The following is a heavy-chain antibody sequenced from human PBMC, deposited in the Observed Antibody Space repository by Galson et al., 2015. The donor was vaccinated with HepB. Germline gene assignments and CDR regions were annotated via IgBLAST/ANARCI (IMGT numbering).Heavy chain of an antibody. CDR2: ISADNGNT. Sequence: SVKVSCKASGYFFTHFGINWVRQAPGQGLEWMGWISADNGNTKYAQQFQGRVTMTTDTSTSTAYLEVRSRRSDDTAVYYCAREGLRCYYDSTGYFPFDYWGQGSLVTVSS. CDR3: AREGLRCYYDSTGYFPFDY. CDR1: GYFFTHFG. J-gene: IGHJ4*02. D-gene: IGHD3-22*01. V-gene: IGHV1-18*01.